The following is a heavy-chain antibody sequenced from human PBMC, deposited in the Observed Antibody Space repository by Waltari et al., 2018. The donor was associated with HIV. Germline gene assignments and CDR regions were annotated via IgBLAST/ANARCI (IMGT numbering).Heavy chain of an antibody. J-gene: IGHJ4*02. Sequence: EVQLVESGGGLVQPGGSLRLSCAASGFTFSNYPMNWVRQDPGKGLGWGSYMSRSSSSIFDADSVKGRFTISRDNAKNSLYLKMNSLRVEDTAVYYCARDINGGWGYWGQGTLVTVAS. CDR1: GFTFSNYP. CDR3: ARDINGGWGY. V-gene: IGHV3-48*01. CDR2: MSRSSSSI. D-gene: IGHD7-27*01.